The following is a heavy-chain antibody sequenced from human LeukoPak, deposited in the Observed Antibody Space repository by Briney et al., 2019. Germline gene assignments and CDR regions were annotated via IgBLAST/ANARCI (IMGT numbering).Heavy chain of an antibody. D-gene: IGHD3-10*01. V-gene: IGHV4-39*01. CDR1: GGSISSSNYY. Sequence: PSETLSLTCTVSGGSISSSNYYWGWIRQPPGKGLEWIGSIYYSGSTYYNPSLKSRVTISVDTSKNQFSLKLSSVTAADTAVYYCARSYYSGSGSSNYYFDYRGREPWSPSPQ. CDR2: IYYSGST. CDR3: ARSYYSGSGSSNYYFDY. J-gene: IGHJ4*02.